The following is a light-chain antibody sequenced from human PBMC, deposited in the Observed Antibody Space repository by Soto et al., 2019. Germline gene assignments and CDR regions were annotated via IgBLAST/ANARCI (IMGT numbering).Light chain of an antibody. J-gene: IGKJ3*01. CDR1: QSLLHSDGKTY. CDR2: ELS. Sequence: ENVLTQTPLSLSVTPGQPASISCKSSQSLLHSDGKTYLYWYLQKPGQPPQLLIYELSNRFSVVPDRFSGSGSATDFTLKISRVEAEDVGVYYCMQSKDVPLTFGPGTNVDIK. V-gene: IGKV2D-29*01. CDR3: MQSKDVPLT.